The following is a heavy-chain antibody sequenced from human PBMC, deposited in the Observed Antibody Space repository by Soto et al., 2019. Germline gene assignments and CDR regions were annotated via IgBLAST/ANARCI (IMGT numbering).Heavy chain of an antibody. CDR1: GGSISSYY. CDR2: IYYSGST. Sequence: SETLSLTXTVSGGSISSYYWSWIRQPPGKGLEWIGYIYYSGSTNYNPSLKSRVTISVDTSKNQFSLKLSSVTAADTAVYYCARAAAAAGRYFDYWGQGTLVTVS. V-gene: IGHV4-59*01. CDR3: ARAAAAAGRYFDY. D-gene: IGHD6-13*01. J-gene: IGHJ4*02.